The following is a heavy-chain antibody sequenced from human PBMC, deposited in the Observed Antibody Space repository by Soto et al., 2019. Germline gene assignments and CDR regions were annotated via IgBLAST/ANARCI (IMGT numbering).Heavy chain of an antibody. J-gene: IGHJ4*02. CDR3: ARAPPDDYSNHLGY. Sequence: ASVKVSCKASGGTFSSYTISWVRQAPGQGLEWMGRIIPILGIANYAQKFQGRVTITADKSTSTAYMELSSLRSEDTAVYYCARAPPDDYSNHLGYWGQGTLVTVSS. V-gene: IGHV1-69*02. CDR2: IIPILGIA. CDR1: GGTFSSYT. D-gene: IGHD4-4*01.